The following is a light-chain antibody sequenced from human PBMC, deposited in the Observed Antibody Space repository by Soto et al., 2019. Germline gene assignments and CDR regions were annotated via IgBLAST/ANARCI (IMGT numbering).Light chain of an antibody. J-gene: IGLJ1*01. V-gene: IGLV2-14*01. CDR3: GSYTSSSTLRA. CDR1: SSDVGGYNY. CDR2: DVS. Sequence: QSVLTQPASVSGSPGQSITISCTGTSSDVGGYNYVSWYQQHPGKAPKLMIYDVSNRPSGVSNRFSGSKSGNTASLTISGLQAEDEADYYCGSYTSSSTLRAFGTGTKVTVL.